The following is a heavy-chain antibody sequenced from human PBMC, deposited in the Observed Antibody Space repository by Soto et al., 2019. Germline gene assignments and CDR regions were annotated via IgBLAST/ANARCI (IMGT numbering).Heavy chain of an antibody. CDR2: IYYSGST. J-gene: IGHJ6*02. Sequence: SETLSLTCTVSGGSISSYYWSWIRQPPGKGLEKIGYIYYSGSTNYNPSLKSRDTISVDTSKNQFSLKLSSVTAADTAVYYCARDGPRGYSYGSTPNYYYGMDVWGQGTTVTVS. D-gene: IGHD5-18*01. CDR1: GGSISSYY. V-gene: IGHV4-59*01. CDR3: ARDGPRGYSYGSTPNYYYGMDV.